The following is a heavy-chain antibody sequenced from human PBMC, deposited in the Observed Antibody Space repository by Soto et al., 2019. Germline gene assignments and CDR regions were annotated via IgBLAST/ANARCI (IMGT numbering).Heavy chain of an antibody. CDR2: INHSGST. CDR1: GGSFSGYY. J-gene: IGHJ6*02. CDR3: ARGRHVVPSALFRRAGDYALDV. Sequence: SETLSLTCAVYGGSFSGYYWSWIRQPPGKGLEWIGEINHSGSTKDNPSLTSRVTISIDTSKNQFSLRLSSVTAADTAVYYCARGRHVVPSALFRRAGDYALDVWGQGTTVTVSS. D-gene: IGHD2-2*01. V-gene: IGHV4-34*01.